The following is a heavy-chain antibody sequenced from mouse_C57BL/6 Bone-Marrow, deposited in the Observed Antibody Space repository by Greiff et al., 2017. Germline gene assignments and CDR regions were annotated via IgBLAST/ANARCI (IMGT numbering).Heavy chain of an antibody. V-gene: IGHV14-4*01. J-gene: IGHJ3*01. Sequence: EVKVVESGAELVRPGASVKLSCTASGFNIKDDYMHWVKQRPEQGLEWIGWIDPENGDTEYASKFQGKATITADTSSNTAYMQLSSLTSEDTAVYYCTTDYDSYWGQGTLVTVSA. CDR3: TTDYDSY. D-gene: IGHD2-4*01. CDR1: GFNIKDDY. CDR2: IDPENGDT.